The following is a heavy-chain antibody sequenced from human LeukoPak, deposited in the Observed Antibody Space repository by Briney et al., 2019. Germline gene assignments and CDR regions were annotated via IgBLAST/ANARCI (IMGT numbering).Heavy chain of an antibody. D-gene: IGHD3-22*01. CDR3: ARAEVVPLTGGHYFDY. V-gene: IGHV4-39*07. Sequence: PSETLSLTCTVSGGSISSSSYYWGWIRQPPGKGLEWIGSIYYSGSTYYNPSLKSRVTILVDTSKNQFSLKLSSVTAADTAVYYCARAEVVPLTGGHYFDYWGQGTLVTVSS. CDR1: GGSISSSSYY. J-gene: IGHJ4*02. CDR2: IYYSGST.